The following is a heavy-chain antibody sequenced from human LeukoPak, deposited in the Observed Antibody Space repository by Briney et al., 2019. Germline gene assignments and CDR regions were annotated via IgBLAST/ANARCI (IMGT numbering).Heavy chain of an antibody. D-gene: IGHD6-19*01. J-gene: IGHJ4*02. CDR2: ISAYNGNT. CDR1: GYTFTSYG. Sequence: ASVKVSCKASGYTFTSYGISWVRQAPGQGLEWMGWISAYNGNTNYAQKLQGRATMTTDTSTSTAYMELRSLRSDDTAVYYCATTNGPLSSGWYGVDYWGQGTLVTVSS. CDR3: ATTNGPLSSGWYGVDY. V-gene: IGHV1-18*01.